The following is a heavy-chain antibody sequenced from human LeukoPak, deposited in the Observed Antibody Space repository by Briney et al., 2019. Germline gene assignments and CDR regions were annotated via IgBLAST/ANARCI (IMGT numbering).Heavy chain of an antibody. J-gene: IGHJ4*02. CDR1: GGSFSDYL. Sequence: PSETLSLTCAVYGGSFSDYLWTWIRQPPGKGLEWIGDINHGGSTNYNPSLKSRVTISVDTSKNQFSLRLNSVTAADTAVYYCARGAPGYWGQGILVTVSS. CDR2: INHGGST. V-gene: IGHV4-34*01. CDR3: ARGAPGY.